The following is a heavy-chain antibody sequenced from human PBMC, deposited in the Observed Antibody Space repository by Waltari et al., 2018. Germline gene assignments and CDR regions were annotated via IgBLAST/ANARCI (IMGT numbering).Heavy chain of an antibody. CDR3: AKDMGSSWYQIDY. CDR2: IGGTGAFT. CDR1: GFAFRNFA. Sequence: EVQLLESGGGSVQPGGSLRLSCAASGFAFRNFAMTWVRQAPGKGLEWVSAIGGTGAFTYYADSVKGRFTITRDNSKNTVYLQMNSLRAEDTAVYYCAKDMGSSWYQIDYWGQGNLVTVSS. J-gene: IGHJ4*02. V-gene: IGHV3-23*01. D-gene: IGHD6-13*01.